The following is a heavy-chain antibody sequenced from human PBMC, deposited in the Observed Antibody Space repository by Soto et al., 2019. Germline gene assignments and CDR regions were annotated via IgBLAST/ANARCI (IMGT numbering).Heavy chain of an antibody. CDR2: IHVNVDTT. Sequence: PGGSLRLSCAASGFTFSSYEMMWVRQAPGKGLEWVSYIHVNVDTTYYPDSVKGRFPISRDNAKNSMYLQMNSLRAGDTAVYYCATSLSGYYYNYWGQGTLVTVSS. D-gene: IGHD3-22*01. V-gene: IGHV3-48*03. CDR1: GFTFSSYE. CDR3: ATSLSGYYYNY. J-gene: IGHJ4*02.